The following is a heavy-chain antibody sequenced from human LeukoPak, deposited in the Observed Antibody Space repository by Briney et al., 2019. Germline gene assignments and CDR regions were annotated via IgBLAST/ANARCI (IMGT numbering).Heavy chain of an antibody. CDR1: GGSFSGYY. Sequence: PAETLSLTCAVYGGSFSGYYWSWIRQPPGKGREWIGEINHSGSTNYNPSLKSRVTISVDTSKNQFSLKLSSVTAADTAVYYCARSRGYSSGWYGDYWGQGTLVSVSS. V-gene: IGHV4-34*01. D-gene: IGHD6-19*01. CDR2: INHSGST. CDR3: ARSRGYSSGWYGDY. J-gene: IGHJ4*02.